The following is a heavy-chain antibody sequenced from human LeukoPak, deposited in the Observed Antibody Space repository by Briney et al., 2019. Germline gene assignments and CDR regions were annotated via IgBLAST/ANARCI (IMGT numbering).Heavy chain of an antibody. CDR1: GFTFSDSA. V-gene: IGHV3-73*01. CDR2: FRSKANSYAT. J-gene: IGHJ4*02. Sequence: GGSLRLSCAASGFTFSDSAMHWVRQASGNGLEWVGRFRSKANSYATGYAAPVKGRFPITRDDSKNTAYRQMNSLKTEDTAVYCCATESGSYYVHWGQGNLVTVSS. CDR3: ATESGSYYVH. D-gene: IGHD1-26*01.